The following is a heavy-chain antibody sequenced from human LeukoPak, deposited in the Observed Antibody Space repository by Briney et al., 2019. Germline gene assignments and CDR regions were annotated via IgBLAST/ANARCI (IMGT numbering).Heavy chain of an antibody. J-gene: IGHJ4*02. D-gene: IGHD6-19*01. CDR1: AYSISDGYF. CDR3: ARGVIAVAQFDY. V-gene: IGHV4-38-2*01. CDR2: IYHSGST. Sequence: SETLSLTCAVYAYSISDGYFWAWIRQPPGKGLEWIGSIYHSGSTYYSPSPKSRVTISVDTSKNQFSLKLNSVTAADTAVYYCARGVIAVAQFDYWGQGTLVTVSS.